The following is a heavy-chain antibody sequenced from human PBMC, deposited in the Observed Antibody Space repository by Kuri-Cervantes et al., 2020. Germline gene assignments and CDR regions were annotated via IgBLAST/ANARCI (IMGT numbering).Heavy chain of an antibody. V-gene: IGHV3-9*01. Sequence: SLKISCAASGFTFDDYAMHWVRQAPGKGLEWVSGISWNSGSIGYADSVKGRFTISRDNAKNSLYLQMNSLRAEDTAVYYCARATGAGSYAQADYWGQGTLVTVSS. CDR3: ARATGAGSYAQADY. CDR1: GFTFDDYA. CDR2: ISWNSGSI. J-gene: IGHJ4*02. D-gene: IGHD3-10*01.